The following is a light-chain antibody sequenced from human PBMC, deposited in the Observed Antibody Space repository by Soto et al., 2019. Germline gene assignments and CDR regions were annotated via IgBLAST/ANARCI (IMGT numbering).Light chain of an antibody. CDR2: GVS. Sequence: DIQMTQSPSSLSASVGDRVTITCRASQRLGTYLNWYRQKPGKAPNLLIYGVSSLHSGVPLRFSGSGSETDFTLTISSLQPEDFATYYCQQSYSNPRTCXQGTK. CDR3: QQSYSNPRT. J-gene: IGKJ1*01. V-gene: IGKV1-39*01. CDR1: QRLGTY.